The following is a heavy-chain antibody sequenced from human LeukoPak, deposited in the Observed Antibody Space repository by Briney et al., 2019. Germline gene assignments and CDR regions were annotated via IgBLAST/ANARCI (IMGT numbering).Heavy chain of an antibody. CDR2: ISYDGSNK. Sequence: PGRSLRLSCAASGFTFSTYGMHWVRQAPGRGLEWVAVISYDGSNKYYADSVKGRFTISRDNSKNTLYLQMNSLGAADTAVYYCAKVFFSGSYYAASDHWGQGTLVTVSS. V-gene: IGHV3-30*18. D-gene: IGHD1-26*01. J-gene: IGHJ4*02. CDR3: AKVFFSGSYYAASDH. CDR1: GFTFSTYG.